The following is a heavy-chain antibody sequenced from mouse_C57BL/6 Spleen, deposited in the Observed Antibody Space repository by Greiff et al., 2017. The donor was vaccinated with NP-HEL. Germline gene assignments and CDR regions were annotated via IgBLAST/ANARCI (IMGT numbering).Heavy chain of an antibody. CDR1: GFSLNSYA. Sequence: VKLVESGPGLVAPSQSLSITRTVSGFSLNSYAISRVRQPPGKGLEWLGVIWTGGGTNYNSALKSRLSISKDNSKSQVFLKMNSLQTDDTARYYCARNTNWDGGIYAMDYWGQGTSVTVSS. CDR2: IWTGGGT. J-gene: IGHJ4*01. D-gene: IGHD4-1*02. CDR3: ARNTNWDGGIYAMDY. V-gene: IGHV2-9-1*01.